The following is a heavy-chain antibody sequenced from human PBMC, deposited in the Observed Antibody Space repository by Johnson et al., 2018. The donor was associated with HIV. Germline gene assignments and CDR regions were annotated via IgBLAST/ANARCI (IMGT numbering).Heavy chain of an antibody. V-gene: IGHV3-7*01. Sequence: VHLVESGGGLVQPGGSLRLSCAASGFTLSTYWMSWVRQAPGKGLEWVANINQIGNDKYYVDSVKGRFTISRDNAQNLLYLQMNSLRDEDTAVYYCGRESTGAGTAFDIWGQGTMVTVSS. CDR2: INQIGNDK. CDR3: GRESTGAGTAFDI. J-gene: IGHJ3*02. CDR1: GFTLSTYW. D-gene: IGHD2-8*02.